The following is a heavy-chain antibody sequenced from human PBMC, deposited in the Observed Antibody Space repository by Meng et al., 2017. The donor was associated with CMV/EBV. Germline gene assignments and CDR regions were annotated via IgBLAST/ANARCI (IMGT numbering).Heavy chain of an antibody. CDR1: GFTVSSNY. Sequence: RLSCAASGFTVSSNYMSWVRQAPGKGLEWVSVIYSGSSTYYADSVKGRFTISRDNSKNTLYLQMNSLRAEDTAVYYCARITVGAIDYWGQGTLVTVSS. D-gene: IGHD1-26*01. CDR3: ARITVGAIDY. V-gene: IGHV3-53*01. J-gene: IGHJ4*02. CDR2: IYSGSST.